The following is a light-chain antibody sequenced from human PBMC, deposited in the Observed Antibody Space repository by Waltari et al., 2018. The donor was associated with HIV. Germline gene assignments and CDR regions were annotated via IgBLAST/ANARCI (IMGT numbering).Light chain of an antibody. Sequence: DIRMTQSPSSLSAPVGDRVAISCRASQRMNNFLNWYQQKSGKAPKLLIYAASSLQSGVPSRFSGSGSGTNFTLTISSLQLEDFATDDCQQSHSLPQSFGQGTKVEI. CDR3: QQSHSLPQS. CDR2: AAS. V-gene: IGKV1-39*01. CDR1: QRMNNF. J-gene: IGKJ1*01.